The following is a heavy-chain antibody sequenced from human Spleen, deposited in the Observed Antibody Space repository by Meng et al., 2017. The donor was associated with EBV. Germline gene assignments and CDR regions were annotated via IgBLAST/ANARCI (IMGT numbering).Heavy chain of an antibody. CDR2: ISGSGGST. V-gene: IGHV3-23*01. Sequence: GGGLVVTSGSTGISCAELVLSFMRYTMRCVRMAQGKGVGWVSVISGSGGSTYYADSVKGRLTIYRENSKNTLYLQMNSLRAEDTAVYYCAKAYDILTGYYLFDYWGQGTLVTVSS. CDR3: AKAYDILTGYYLFDY. J-gene: IGHJ4*02. D-gene: IGHD3-9*01. CDR1: VLSFMRYT.